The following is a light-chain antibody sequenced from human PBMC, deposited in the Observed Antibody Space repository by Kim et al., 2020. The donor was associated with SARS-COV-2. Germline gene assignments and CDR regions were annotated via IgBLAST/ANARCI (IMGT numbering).Light chain of an antibody. CDR1: PGAVTSGHF. CDR2: DTG. J-gene: IGLJ2*01. Sequence: PGATVTLPCDSSPGAVTSGHFPYWFQQKPGQAPRTLIYDTGNRHSWTPARFSGSLLGGKAALTLSAAQAEDEADYYCLLSYSDSRVFGGGTQLTVL. CDR3: LLSYSDSRV. V-gene: IGLV7-46*01.